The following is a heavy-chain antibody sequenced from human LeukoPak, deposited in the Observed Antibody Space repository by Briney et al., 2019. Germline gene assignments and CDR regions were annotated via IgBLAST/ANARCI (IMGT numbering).Heavy chain of an antibody. CDR1: GFTFSSYS. CDR3: ARDPSYGGNSDY. D-gene: IGHD4-23*01. V-gene: IGHV3-21*01. Sequence: GGSLRLSCAASGFTFSSYSMNWVRQAPGKGLEWVSSISSSSSYIYYADSVKGRFTISRDNAKNSLYLRMNSLRAEDTAVYYCARDPSYGGNSDYWGQGTLVTVSS. CDR2: ISSSSSYI. J-gene: IGHJ4*02.